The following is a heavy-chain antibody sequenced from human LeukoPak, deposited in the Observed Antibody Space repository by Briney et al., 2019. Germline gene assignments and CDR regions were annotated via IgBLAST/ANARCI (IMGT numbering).Heavy chain of an antibody. CDR1: GFTFSSYE. CDR2: ISSSGSTI. V-gene: IGHV3-48*03. D-gene: IGHD6-13*01. Sequence: PGGSLRLSCAASGFTFSSYEMNWVRQAPGKGLEWVSYISSSGSTIYYADSVKGRFTISRDNAKNSLYLQMNSLRAEDTAVYYCARGLGSSWLTQGYFDYWGQGTLVTVSS. J-gene: IGHJ4*02. CDR3: ARGLGSSWLTQGYFDY.